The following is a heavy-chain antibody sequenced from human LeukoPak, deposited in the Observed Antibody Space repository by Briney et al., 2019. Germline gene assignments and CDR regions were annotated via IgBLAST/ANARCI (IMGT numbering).Heavy chain of an antibody. CDR1: GFTVSSNY. D-gene: IGHD4-17*01. J-gene: IGHJ4*02. V-gene: IGHV3-66*01. Sequence: GGSLRLSCAASGFTVSSNYMSWVRQAPGEGLEWVSVIYSGGSTYYADSVKGRFTISRDNSKNTLYLQMNSLRAEDTAVYYCARGQNYGDYIGYWGQGTLVTVSS. CDR3: ARGQNYGDYIGY. CDR2: IYSGGST.